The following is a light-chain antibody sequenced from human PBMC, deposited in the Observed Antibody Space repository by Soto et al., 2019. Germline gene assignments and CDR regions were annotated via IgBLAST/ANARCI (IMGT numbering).Light chain of an antibody. V-gene: IGLV2-8*01. CDR3: SSYAGSSNDV. CDR2: EVS. Sequence: QSALTQPLSASGSPGQSVTISCTGTSSDVGGYNYVSWYQHHPGIAPKLMIYEVSKRPSGVPDRFSGSKSGNTASLTVSGLQAEDEADYYCSSYAGSSNDVFGTGTKLTVL. J-gene: IGLJ1*01. CDR1: SSDVGGYNY.